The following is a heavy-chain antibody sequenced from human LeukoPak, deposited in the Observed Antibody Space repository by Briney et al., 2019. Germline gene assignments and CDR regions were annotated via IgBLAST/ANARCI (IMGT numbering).Heavy chain of an antibody. Sequence: GASVKVSCKVSGYTLTELSMHWVRQAPGKGLEWMRGFDPEDGETIYAQKFQGRVTMTEDTSTDTAYMELSSLRSEDTAVYYCATDAVVEWFGESGGWFDPWGQGTLVTVSS. J-gene: IGHJ5*02. CDR1: GYTLTELS. CDR3: ATDAVVEWFGESGGWFDP. V-gene: IGHV1-24*01. D-gene: IGHD3-10*01. CDR2: FDPEDGET.